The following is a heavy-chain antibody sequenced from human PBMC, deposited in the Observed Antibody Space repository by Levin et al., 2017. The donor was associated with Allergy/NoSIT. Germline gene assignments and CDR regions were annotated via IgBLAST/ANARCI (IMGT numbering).Heavy chain of an antibody. J-gene: IGHJ4*02. CDR2: IKHDGNEK. CDR1: GFTFGSYW. D-gene: IGHD1-26*01. Sequence: HPGGSLRLSCAASGFTFGSYWMSWVRQAPGKGLEWVANIKHDGNEKYHVDSVKGRFTISRDNAKNSLYLQMNSLRVEDTAVYYCARDYLYSLDYWGQGTLVTVSS. CDR3: ARDYLYSLDY. V-gene: IGHV3-7*04.